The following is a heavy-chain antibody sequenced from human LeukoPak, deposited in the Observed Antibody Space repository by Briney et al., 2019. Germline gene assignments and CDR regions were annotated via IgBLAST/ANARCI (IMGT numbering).Heavy chain of an antibody. CDR1: GGSISSYY. Sequence: SETLSLTCTVSGGSISSYYWSWIRQPPGKGLEWIGYIYYSGSTNYNPSLKSRVTISVDTSKNQFSLKLSSVTAADTAVYYCARTTEAHSWLTRFYSYYMDVWGKGTTVTVSS. D-gene: IGHD6-13*01. J-gene: IGHJ6*03. CDR2: IYYSGST. V-gene: IGHV4-59*01. CDR3: ARTTEAHSWLTRFYSYYMDV.